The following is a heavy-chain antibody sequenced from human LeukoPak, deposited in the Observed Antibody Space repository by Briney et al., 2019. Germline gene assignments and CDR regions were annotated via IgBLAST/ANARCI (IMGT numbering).Heavy chain of an antibody. Sequence: GGSLRLSCSASGFTFSSYAGHWVRQAPGKGLKYVSAISNNGGSTFYADSVRGRFTISRDNSKNTVDLQMSSLRDEDTAVYYCVKDHDRNWNDKGYFDYWGQGTLVTVSS. J-gene: IGHJ4*02. CDR1: GFTFSSYA. V-gene: IGHV3-64D*09. CDR2: ISNNGGST. D-gene: IGHD1-1*01. CDR3: VKDHDRNWNDKGYFDY.